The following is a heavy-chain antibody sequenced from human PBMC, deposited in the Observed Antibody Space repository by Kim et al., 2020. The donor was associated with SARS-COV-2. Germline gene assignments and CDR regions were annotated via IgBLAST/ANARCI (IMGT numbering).Heavy chain of an antibody. CDR3: AKSNLGYCSSTSCYFDY. J-gene: IGHJ4*02. V-gene: IGHV3-9*01. D-gene: IGHD2-2*01. Sequence: VKGRFTISRDNAKNSLYLQMNSLRAEDTALYYCAKSNLGYCSSTSCYFDYWGQGTLVTVSS.